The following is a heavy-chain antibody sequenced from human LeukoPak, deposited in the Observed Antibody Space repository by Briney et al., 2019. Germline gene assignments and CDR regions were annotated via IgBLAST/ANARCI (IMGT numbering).Heavy chain of an antibody. CDR3: ARSGGVWSVGWFDP. J-gene: IGHJ5*02. V-gene: IGHV4-34*01. D-gene: IGHD2-8*02. Sequence: KASETLSLTCAVYGGSFSGYYWSWIRQPPGKGLEWIGEINHSGSTNYNPSLKSRVTISVDTSKNQFSLKLSSVTAADTAVYYCARSGGVWSVGWFDPWGQGTLVTVSS. CDR1: GGSFSGYY. CDR2: INHSGST.